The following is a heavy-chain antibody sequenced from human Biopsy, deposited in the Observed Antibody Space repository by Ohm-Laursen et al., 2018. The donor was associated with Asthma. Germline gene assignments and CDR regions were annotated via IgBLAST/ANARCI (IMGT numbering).Heavy chain of an antibody. D-gene: IGHD6-19*01. CDR2: ISYDGSSI. V-gene: IGHV3-30*03. Sequence: SLRLSCAASGFSFSSYGMHWVRQAPGKGLEWVAVISYDGSSIYYADSVKGRFTISRDNSKNTLSLQMNSLTAEDTAVYYCAREGVAGTHIEDWGQGTLVTVSS. CDR1: GFSFSSYG. J-gene: IGHJ4*02. CDR3: AREGVAGTHIED.